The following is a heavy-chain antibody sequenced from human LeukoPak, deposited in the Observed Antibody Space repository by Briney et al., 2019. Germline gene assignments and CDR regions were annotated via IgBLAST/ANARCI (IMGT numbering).Heavy chain of an antibody. V-gene: IGHV3-43*02. Sequence: GGTLSLSCAAPGFIFRNYAIHWVRQAPPQGLEWVSLISGDGGSTFYADSVKGRFTISRDNSKNSLSLQMSSLRREDTAFYCARESGTSGWYDYWGQGTLVTVSS. CDR1: GFIFRNYA. J-gene: IGHJ4*02. CDR2: ISGDGGST. CDR3: ARESGTSGWYDY. D-gene: IGHD6-19*01.